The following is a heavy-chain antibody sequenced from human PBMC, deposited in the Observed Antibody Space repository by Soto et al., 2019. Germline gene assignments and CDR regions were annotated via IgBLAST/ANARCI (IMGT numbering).Heavy chain of an antibody. D-gene: IGHD6-6*01. CDR1: GGSISSGGYY. Sequence: QVQLQESGPGLVKPSQTLSLTCTVSGGSISSGGYYWTWIRQHPGKGLEWIGYNYYSGITYYNPPPNSRVTISLDTSKTRFSLNLSSVTVADTAVYYCARGSSIAGLYYGMDVWGQGTTVTVSS. V-gene: IGHV4-31*03. CDR3: ARGSSIAGLYYGMDV. J-gene: IGHJ6*02. CDR2: NYYSGIT.